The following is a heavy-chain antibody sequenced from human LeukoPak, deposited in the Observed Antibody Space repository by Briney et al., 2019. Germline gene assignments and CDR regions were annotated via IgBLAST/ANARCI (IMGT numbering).Heavy chain of an antibody. CDR2: VSGTGGRT. CDR1: GFTFSTYA. V-gene: IGHV3-23*01. D-gene: IGHD6-6*01. CDR3: VKASSSSPQYNWFDA. Sequence: GGSLRLSCAASGFTFSTYAMSWVRQAPGKGLEWVPVVSGTGGRTYYADSVKGRFTISRDNSKNTLYLQMNSLRAEDTALYYCVKASSSSPQYNWFDAWGQGTLVTVSS. J-gene: IGHJ5*02.